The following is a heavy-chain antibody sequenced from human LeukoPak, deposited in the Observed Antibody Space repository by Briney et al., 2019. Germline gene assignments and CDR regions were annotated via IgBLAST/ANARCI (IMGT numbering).Heavy chain of an antibody. CDR3: ARILKYYYDSSGRNRKYNWFDP. D-gene: IGHD3-22*01. V-gene: IGHV1-69*06. CDR1: GGTFSSYA. CDR2: IIPIFGTA. Sequence: ASVKVSCKASGGTFSSYAISWVRQAPGQGLEWMGGIIPIFGTANYAQKFQGRVTITADKSTSTAYMEPSSLRSEDTAVYYCARILKYYYDSSGRNRKYNWFDPWGQGTLVTVSS. J-gene: IGHJ5*02.